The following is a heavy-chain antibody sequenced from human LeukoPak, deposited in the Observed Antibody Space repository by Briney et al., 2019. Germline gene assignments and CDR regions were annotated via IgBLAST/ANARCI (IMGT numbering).Heavy chain of an antibody. CDR1: DNSISTSDLY. Sequence: SETLSLTCSVSDNSISTSDLYWGWIRQPPGKGLEWIGSIYYRGSTYYNPSLKSRVTISVDTSKNQFSLKLSSVTAADTAVYYCARWTTLNYFDYWGQGTLVTVSS. D-gene: IGHD2-15*01. V-gene: IGHV4-39*07. CDR2: IYYRGST. J-gene: IGHJ4*02. CDR3: ARWTTLNYFDY.